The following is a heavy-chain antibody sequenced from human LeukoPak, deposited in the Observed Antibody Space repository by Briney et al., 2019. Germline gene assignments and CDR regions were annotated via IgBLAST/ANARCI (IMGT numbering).Heavy chain of an antibody. CDR1: GYTLTELS. J-gene: IGHJ6*02. V-gene: IGHV1-24*01. CDR3: ACPRQIYYYYGMDV. CDR2: FDPEDGET. Sequence: ASVKVSCKVSGYTLTELSMHWVRQAPGKGLEWMGGFDPEDGETIYAQKFQGRVTMTEDTSTDTAYMELSSLRSEDTAVYYCACPRQIYYYYGMDVWGRGTTVTVSS.